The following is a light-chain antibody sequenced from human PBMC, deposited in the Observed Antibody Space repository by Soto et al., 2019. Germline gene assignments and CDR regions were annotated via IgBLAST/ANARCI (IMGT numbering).Light chain of an antibody. V-gene: IGKV1-27*01. J-gene: IGKJ3*01. Sequence: DIQMTQSPSSLSASVGDRVTITCRASQGISSYLAWYQQKPGKVPKLLIYGASTLHSGVPSRFSGSGSGTDFPLTINSLQPEDVATYYCQRYNSVPNTFGPGTKVDIK. CDR3: QRYNSVPNT. CDR2: GAS. CDR1: QGISSY.